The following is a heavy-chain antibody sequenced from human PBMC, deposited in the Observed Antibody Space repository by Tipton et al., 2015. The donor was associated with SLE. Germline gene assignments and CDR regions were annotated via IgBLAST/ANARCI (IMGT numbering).Heavy chain of an antibody. D-gene: IGHD4-17*01. CDR2: MRSGANIYAT. Sequence: SLRLSCAASGFTLHASALHWVRQASGKGLEWLGRMRSGANIYATTYAASVKGRFTISRDDSKKMAFLQMDSLKTEDTAVYYCARDAYGDSTVLLDYWGQGTLVTVSS. CDR1: GFTLHASA. J-gene: IGHJ4*02. V-gene: IGHV3-73*01. CDR3: ARDAYGDSTVLLDY.